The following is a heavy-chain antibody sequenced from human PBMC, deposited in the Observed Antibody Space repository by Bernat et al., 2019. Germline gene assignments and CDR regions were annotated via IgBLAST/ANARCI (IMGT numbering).Heavy chain of an antibody. CDR2: IYSSGTA. Sequence: QVQLQESGPGLVKPSETLSLTCTVSGGSISGYYWNWIRQPAGKGLEWIGRIYSSGTANYNPSLKSRVTMSVDMSKNQFSLKLSSVTAADTAVYYCARVWDDYGDPARTWYFDLWGRGTLVTVSS. V-gene: IGHV4-4*07. D-gene: IGHD4-17*01. CDR1: GGSISGYY. CDR3: ARVWDDYGDPARTWYFDL. J-gene: IGHJ2*01.